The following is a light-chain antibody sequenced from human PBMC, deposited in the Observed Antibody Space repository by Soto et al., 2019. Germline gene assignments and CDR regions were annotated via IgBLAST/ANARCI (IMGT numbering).Light chain of an antibody. V-gene: IGKV1-5*01. CDR2: DAS. Sequence: DIQMTQSPSTLSASVGDRVTITCRASQSAITWLAWYQQKPGKAPNLLIYDASSLKSGVPSRFSGSGSGIEFTLTISSLQPEDFVTYYCQQYNTFPWTLGQWTKVEIK. CDR3: QQYNTFPWT. CDR1: QSAITW. J-gene: IGKJ1*01.